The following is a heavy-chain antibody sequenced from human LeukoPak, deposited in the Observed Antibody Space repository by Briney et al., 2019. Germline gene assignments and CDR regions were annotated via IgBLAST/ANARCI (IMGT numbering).Heavy chain of an antibody. Sequence: GASVKVSCKASGYTFTDYYIHWLRQAPGRGLEWVSWINPTTGETKSSQNFQGRATMTWDTSLGTAFMELRRLTSDDTAVYYCLRGERITAERPAVDVWGKGTTVIVSS. D-gene: IGHD6-6*01. CDR3: LRGERITAERPAVDV. CDR2: INPTTGET. J-gene: IGHJ6*04. CDR1: GYTFTDYY. V-gene: IGHV1-2*02.